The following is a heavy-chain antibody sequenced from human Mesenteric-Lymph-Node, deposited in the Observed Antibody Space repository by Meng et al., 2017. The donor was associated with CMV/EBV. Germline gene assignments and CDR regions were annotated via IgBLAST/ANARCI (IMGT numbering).Heavy chain of an antibody. Sequence: GESLKISCAASGFIFSSSAMSWVRQAPGKGLEWVAFIRYDGTNKYYADSVKGRFTISRDSSKNTLYLQMNSLRAEDTAVFYCAKDQKEKAAISPGYNSMDVWGQGTTVTVSS. D-gene: IGHD1-20*01. CDR1: GFIFSSSA. CDR3: AKDQKEKAAISPGYNSMDV. V-gene: IGHV3-30*02. J-gene: IGHJ6*02. CDR2: IRYDGTNK.